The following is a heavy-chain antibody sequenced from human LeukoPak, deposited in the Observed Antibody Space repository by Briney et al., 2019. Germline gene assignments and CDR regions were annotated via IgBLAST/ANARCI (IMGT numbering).Heavy chain of an antibody. CDR1: GGSFSGYY. J-gene: IGHJ4*02. V-gene: IGHV4-34*01. CDR2: INHSGNI. CDR3: ARPHRRHRIGFDY. Sequence: PSETLSLTCAVYGGSFSGYYWSWIRQPPGKGLQWIGEINHSGNINYNPSLKSRVTISVDTSKNQFSLNLSSVTAADTAVYYCARPHRRHRIGFDYWGQGTLVTVSS.